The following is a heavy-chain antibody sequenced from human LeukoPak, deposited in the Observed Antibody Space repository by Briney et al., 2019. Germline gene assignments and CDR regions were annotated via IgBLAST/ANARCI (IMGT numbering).Heavy chain of an antibody. D-gene: IGHD1-26*01. V-gene: IGHV3-23*01. Sequence: GGSLRLSCRTSGFTFSSYAMSWVRQAPGKGLEWVSSISGSGGSTYYAESVKGRFTISRDNSKNTLYLQMNSLRAEDTAVYYCAKDYSGGYLSDYWGQGTLVTVSS. CDR1: GFTFSSYA. CDR2: ISGSGGST. CDR3: AKDYSGGYLSDY. J-gene: IGHJ4*02.